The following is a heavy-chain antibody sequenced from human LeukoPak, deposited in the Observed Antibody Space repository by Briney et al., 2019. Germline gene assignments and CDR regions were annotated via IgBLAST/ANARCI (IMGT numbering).Heavy chain of an antibody. CDR3: AKVAGYSSSWKGNGRDHNWFDP. D-gene: IGHD6-13*01. CDR1: GFTFSSYA. Sequence: GGSLRLSCAASGFTFSSYAVSWVRQAPGKGLEWVSAISGSAGSTYYADSVKGRFTISRDNSKNTLYLQMNSLRAEDTAVYYCAKVAGYSSSWKGNGRDHNWFDPWGQGTLVTVSS. CDR2: ISGSAGST. J-gene: IGHJ5*02. V-gene: IGHV3-23*01.